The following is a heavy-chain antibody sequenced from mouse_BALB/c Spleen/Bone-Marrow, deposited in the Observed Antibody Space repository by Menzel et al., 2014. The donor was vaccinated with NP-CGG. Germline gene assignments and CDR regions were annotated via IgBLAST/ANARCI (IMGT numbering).Heavy chain of an antibody. CDR3: ARRGDSSGYPFAY. J-gene: IGHJ3*01. Sequence: QVQLQQSGAELAKPGASVKMSCKASGYTFTSYLMHWVKQRPGQGLEWIGYINPSTGYTEHNQRFKDKATLTADKSSSTAYMQLSSLTSEDSAVYYCARRGDSSGYPFAYWGQGTLVTVSA. D-gene: IGHD3-2*01. V-gene: IGHV1-4*01. CDR2: INPSTGYT. CDR1: GYTFTSYL.